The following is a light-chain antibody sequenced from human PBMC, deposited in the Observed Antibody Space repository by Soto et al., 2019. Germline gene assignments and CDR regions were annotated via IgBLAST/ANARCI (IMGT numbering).Light chain of an antibody. CDR1: SSDVGGYNY. V-gene: IGLV2-14*03. CDR2: NVS. J-gene: IGLJ3*02. CDR3: NSYTTSSTLV. Sequence: QSALTQPASVSGAPGQSITISCSGSSSDVGGYNYVSWYQHHPGKAPKLLIYNVSDRPSGVSNRFSGSKSGNTASLTISGLQAEDEADYYCNSYTTSSTLVFGGGTQLNVL.